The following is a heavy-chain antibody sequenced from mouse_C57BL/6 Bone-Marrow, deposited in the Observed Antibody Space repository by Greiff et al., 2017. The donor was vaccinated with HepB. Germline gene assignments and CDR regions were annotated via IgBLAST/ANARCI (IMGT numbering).Heavy chain of an antibody. D-gene: IGHD1-1*01. Sequence: VQLQQSGPELAKPGASVKIPCKASGYTFTDYNMDWVKQSHGKSLEWIGDINPNNGGTIYNQKFKGKATLTVDKSSSTAYMELRSLTSEDTAVYYCARGVLLRNYYAMDYWGQGTSVTVSS. CDR2: INPNNGGT. CDR3: ARGVLLRNYYAMDY. J-gene: IGHJ4*01. CDR1: GYTFTDYN. V-gene: IGHV1-18*01.